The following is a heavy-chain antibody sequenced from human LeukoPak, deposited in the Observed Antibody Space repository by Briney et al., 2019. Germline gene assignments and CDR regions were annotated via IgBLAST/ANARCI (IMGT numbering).Heavy chain of an antibody. J-gene: IGHJ4*02. CDR3: ARDLLGWELHYFDY. CDR1: EFTFHSYW. CDR2: IKQDGSEK. D-gene: IGHD1-26*01. V-gene: IGHV3-7*01. Sequence: GGSLRLSCAASEFTFHSYWMNWVRQAPGKGLEWVANIKQDGSEKYYVDSVKGRFTISRDNTRNSLYLQMNSLRAEDTAVYYCARDLLGWELHYFDYWGQGTLVTVSS.